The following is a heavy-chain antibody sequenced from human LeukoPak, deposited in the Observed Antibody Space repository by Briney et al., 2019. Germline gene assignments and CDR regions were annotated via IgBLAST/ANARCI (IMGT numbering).Heavy chain of an antibody. CDR2: INPNSGGT. CDR3: ARGLQQWLGYYFDY. V-gene: IGHV1-2*04. Sequence: ASVKVSCKTSGYTFTGYYMHWVRQAPGQGLEWMGWINPNSGGTNYAQKFQGWVTMTRDTSISTAYMELSRLRSDDTAVYYCARGLQQWLGYYFDYWGQGTLVTVSS. J-gene: IGHJ4*02. D-gene: IGHD6-19*01. CDR1: GYTFTGYY.